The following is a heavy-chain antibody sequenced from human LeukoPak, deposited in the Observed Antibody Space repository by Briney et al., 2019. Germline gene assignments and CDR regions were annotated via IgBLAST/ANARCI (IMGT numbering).Heavy chain of an antibody. V-gene: IGHV4-34*01. CDR1: GGSISSYY. Sequence: PSETLSLTCTVSGGSISSYYWSWIRQPPGKGLEWIGEINHSGSTNYNPSLKSRVTISVDTSKNQFSLKLSSVTAADTAVYYCAMGPLGGWSDYWGQGTLVTVSS. J-gene: IGHJ4*02. CDR2: INHSGST. CDR3: AMGPLGGWSDY. D-gene: IGHD6-19*01.